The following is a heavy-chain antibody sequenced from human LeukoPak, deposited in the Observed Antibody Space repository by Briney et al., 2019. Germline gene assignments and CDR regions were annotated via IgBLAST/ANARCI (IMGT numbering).Heavy chain of an antibody. V-gene: IGHV1-3*01. D-gene: IGHD6-19*01. Sequence: ASVKVSCKASRYTFTSYAMHWVRQAPGQRLEWMGWISAGNGNTKYSQKFQGRATITRDTSASTAYMELSSLRPEDTAVYYCARDRSSGWESWYFDLWGRGTPVTVSS. CDR3: ARDRSSGWESWYFDL. J-gene: IGHJ2*01. CDR2: ISAGNGNT. CDR1: RYTFTSYA.